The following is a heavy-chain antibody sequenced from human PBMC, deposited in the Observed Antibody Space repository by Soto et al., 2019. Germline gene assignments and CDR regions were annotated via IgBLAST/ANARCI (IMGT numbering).Heavy chain of an antibody. CDR1: SDSIHHSIYY. J-gene: IGHJ3*02. D-gene: IGHD5-12*01. CDR3: ARLDSVAKYAFDI. CDR2: VSYSGSP. V-gene: IGHV4-39*01. Sequence: PMSLNCTICSDSIHHSIYYWAWIRKPPGKGLEWIGSVSYSGSPYYNPSLKSRVTISVDTSKSQFSLKLSSVTAADTAVYYCARLDSVAKYAFDIWGQGTMVT.